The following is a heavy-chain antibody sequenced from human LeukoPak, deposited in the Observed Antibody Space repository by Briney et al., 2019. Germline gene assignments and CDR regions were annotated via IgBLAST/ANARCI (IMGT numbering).Heavy chain of an antibody. CDR2: ISTSSSYI. CDR3: AGTWYSSGWYRFDY. CDR1: GFTFSNYA. D-gene: IGHD6-19*01. V-gene: IGHV3-21*01. Sequence: GGSLRLSCAASGFTFSNYAMNWVRQAPGKGLEWVSSISTSSSYIYYADSVKGRFTISRDNAKNSLYLQMNSLRAEDTAVYYCAGTWYSSGWYRFDYWGQGALVTVSS. J-gene: IGHJ4*02.